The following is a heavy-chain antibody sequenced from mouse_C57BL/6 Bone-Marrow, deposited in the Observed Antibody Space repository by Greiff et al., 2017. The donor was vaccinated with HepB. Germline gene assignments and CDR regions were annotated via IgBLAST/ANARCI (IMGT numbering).Heavy chain of an antibody. CDR3: ARWPPMDY. CDR1: GYAFSSSW. J-gene: IGHJ4*01. V-gene: IGHV1-82*01. Sequence: VQGVESGPELVKPGASVKISCKASGYAFSSSWMNWVKQRPGKGLEWIGRIYPGDGDTNYNGKFKGKATLTADKSSSTAYMQLSSLTSEDSAVYFCARWPPMDYWGQGTSVTVSS. CDR2: IYPGDGDT.